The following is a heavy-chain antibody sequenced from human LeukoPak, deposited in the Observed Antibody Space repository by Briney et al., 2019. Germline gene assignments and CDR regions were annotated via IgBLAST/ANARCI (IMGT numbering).Heavy chain of an antibody. D-gene: IGHD3-22*01. CDR3: ARWYYYDSSGLDI. CDR2: INWNGGST. CDR1: GFTFDDYG. J-gene: IGHJ3*02. V-gene: IGHV3-20*04. Sequence: SGGSLRLSCAASGFTFDDYGMSWVRQAPGKGLEWVSGINWNGGSTGYADSVKGRFTISRDNAKNSLYLQMNSLRAKDTALYYCARWYYYDSSGLDIWGQGTMVTVSS.